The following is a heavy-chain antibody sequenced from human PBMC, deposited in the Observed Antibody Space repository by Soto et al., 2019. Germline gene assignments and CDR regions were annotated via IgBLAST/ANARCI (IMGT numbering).Heavy chain of an antibody. CDR2: IYYSGST. J-gene: IGHJ3*02. D-gene: IGHD5-18*01. V-gene: IGHV4-31*03. CDR3: ARDVTAMVYPNDAFDI. CDR1: GGSISSGGYY. Sequence: QVQLQESGPGLVKPSQTLSLTCTVSGGSISSGGYYWSWIRQHPGKGLEWIGYIYYSGSTYYNPSLKSRVTISVDTSKNQFSLKLSSVTAADTAVYYCARDVTAMVYPNDAFDIWGQGTMVTVSS.